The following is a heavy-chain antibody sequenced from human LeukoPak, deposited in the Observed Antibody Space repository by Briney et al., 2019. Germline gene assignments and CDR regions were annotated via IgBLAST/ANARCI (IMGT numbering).Heavy chain of an antibody. CDR3: ARDVSKAGYSGGWYYDY. Sequence: ASVKVSCKASGGTFSSYAISWVRQAPGQGLEWMGGIIPIFGTANYAQKFQGRVTITADKSTSTAYMELSSLRSEDTAVYYCARDVSKAGYSGGWYYDYWGQGTLVTVSS. CDR1: GGTFSSYA. CDR2: IIPIFGTA. V-gene: IGHV1-69*06. D-gene: IGHD6-19*01. J-gene: IGHJ4*02.